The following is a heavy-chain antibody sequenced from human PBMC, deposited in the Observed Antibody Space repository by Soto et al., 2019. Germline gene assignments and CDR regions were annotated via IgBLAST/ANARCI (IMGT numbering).Heavy chain of an antibody. CDR2: ISYDGSNK. Sequence: QVQLVESGGGVVQPGRSLRLSCAASGFTFSSYAMHWVRQAPGKGLEWVAVISYDGSNKYYADSVKGRFTISRDNSKNTLYLQINSLRAEDTAVYYCAGYCSSTSCYSRYWGQGTLVTVSS. D-gene: IGHD2-2*01. J-gene: IGHJ4*02. V-gene: IGHV3-30-3*01. CDR1: GFTFSSYA. CDR3: AGYCSSTSCYSRY.